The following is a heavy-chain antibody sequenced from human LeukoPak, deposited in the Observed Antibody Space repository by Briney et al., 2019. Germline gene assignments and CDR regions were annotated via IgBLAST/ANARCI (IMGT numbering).Heavy chain of an antibody. D-gene: IGHD2-2*01. CDR2: INHSGST. CDR3: ARGPPEYCSSTSCYGLDY. CDR1: GGSFSGYY. Sequence: SETLSLTCAVYGGSFSGYYWSWVRQPPGKGLEWNGEINHSGSTNYNPSLKGRVTISVDTSRNQFSLKLSSVTAADTAVYYCARGPPEYCSSTSCYGLDYWGQGTLVTVSS. J-gene: IGHJ4*02. V-gene: IGHV4-34*01.